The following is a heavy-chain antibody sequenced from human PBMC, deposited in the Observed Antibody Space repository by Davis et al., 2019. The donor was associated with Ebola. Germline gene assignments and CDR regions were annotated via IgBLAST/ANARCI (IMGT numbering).Heavy chain of an antibody. Sequence: AASVKVSCKASGYTFTRYDLHWVRQAPGQRLEWMGWINAGNRNPKYSQKFQDRVTITRDTSASTAYMELSSLRSEDTAVYYCARVNGGAAFLWLEGTGFFDYWGQGTLVAVSS. CDR2: INAGNRNP. D-gene: IGHD2/OR15-2a*01. CDR1: GYTFTRYD. J-gene: IGHJ4*02. V-gene: IGHV1-3*01. CDR3: ARVNGGAAFLWLEGTGFFDY.